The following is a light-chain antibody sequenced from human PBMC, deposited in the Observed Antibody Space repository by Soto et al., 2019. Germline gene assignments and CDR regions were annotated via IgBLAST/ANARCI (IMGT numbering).Light chain of an antibody. J-gene: IGKJ4*01. CDR3: QKLT. Sequence: EIVLTQSPGTLSLSPGERATLSCRASQSVSSSYLAWYQQKPGQAPRLLIYGASSRATGIPDRFSGSGSGTDFTLTISRLEPEDFAVYYCQKLTFGGGTKVEIK. CDR1: QSVSSSY. CDR2: GAS. V-gene: IGKV3-20*01.